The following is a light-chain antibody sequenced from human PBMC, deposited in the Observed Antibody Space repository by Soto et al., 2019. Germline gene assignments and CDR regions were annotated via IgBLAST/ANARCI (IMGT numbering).Light chain of an antibody. CDR1: SSDVGGYNY. Sequence: QSALTQPASVSGSPGQSITISCTGTSSDVGGYNYVSWYQHHPGKAPKLIIYVVNNRPSGVSNRFSGSKSGNTASLTISGLQAEDEADYYCSSYTTSSTLVFGGGTKLTVL. V-gene: IGLV2-14*01. CDR3: SSYTTSSTLV. CDR2: VVN. J-gene: IGLJ3*02.